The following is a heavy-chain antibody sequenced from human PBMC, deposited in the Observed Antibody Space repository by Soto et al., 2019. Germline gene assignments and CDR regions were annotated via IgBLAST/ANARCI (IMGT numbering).Heavy chain of an antibody. D-gene: IGHD6-13*01. Sequence: EVQLLESGGGLVQPGGSLRLSCAASGFTFSSYAMSWVRQAPGKGLEWVSAMSGSGGSTYYADSVKGRFTISRDNSKNTLYRQMNSLRAEDTAVYYCAKKWGWYSSSWDIDYWGQGTLVTVSS. CDR3: AKKWGWYSSSWDIDY. J-gene: IGHJ4*02. CDR2: MSGSGGST. CDR1: GFTFSSYA. V-gene: IGHV3-23*01.